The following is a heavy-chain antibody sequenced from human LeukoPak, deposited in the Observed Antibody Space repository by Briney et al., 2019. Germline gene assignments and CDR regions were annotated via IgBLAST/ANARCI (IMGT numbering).Heavy chain of an antibody. CDR1: GYSINIGSY. J-gene: IGHJ3*02. CDR2: IYHTGSS. Sequence: SETLSLTCAVSGYSINIGSYWGWIRQSPGKGLEWIGSIYHTGSSYYNPSLKSRVTISVDTSKNQLSLKLSSVTAADTAVYFCARVGGPFDIWGQGTMVTVSS. CDR3: ARVGGPFDI. D-gene: IGHD3-16*01. V-gene: IGHV4-38-2*01.